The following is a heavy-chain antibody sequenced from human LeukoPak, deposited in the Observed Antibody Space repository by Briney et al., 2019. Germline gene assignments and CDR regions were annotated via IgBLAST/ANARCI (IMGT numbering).Heavy chain of an antibody. CDR2: IYPGDSNP. Sequence: GESLKISCQGSGYRFISYWSGWVRQMPGKGLEWMGIIYPGDSNPRYSPSFQGQVTISADKSISTAYLQWSSLKASDTAMYYCARQVGATLYFDYWGQGTQVTVSS. CDR1: GYRFISYW. J-gene: IGHJ4*02. V-gene: IGHV5-51*01. D-gene: IGHD1-26*01. CDR3: ARQVGATLYFDY.